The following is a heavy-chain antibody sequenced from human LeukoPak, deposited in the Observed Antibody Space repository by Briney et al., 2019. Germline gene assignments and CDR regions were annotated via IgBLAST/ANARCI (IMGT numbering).Heavy chain of an antibody. CDR3: ANYDILTGLVY. J-gene: IGHJ4*02. D-gene: IGHD3-9*01. V-gene: IGHV3-23*01. CDR1: GFTFSSYA. Sequence: GGSLRLSCAASGFTFSSYAMSWVRQAPGKGLDWVSAISGSGGSTYYADSVKGRFTISRDNSKNTLYLQMNSLRAEDTAVYYCANYDILTGLVYWGQGTLVTVSS. CDR2: ISGSGGST.